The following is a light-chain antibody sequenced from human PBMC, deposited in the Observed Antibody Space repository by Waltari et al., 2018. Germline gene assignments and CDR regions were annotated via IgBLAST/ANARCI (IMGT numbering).Light chain of an antibody. V-gene: IGLV8-61*01. J-gene: IGLJ3*02. CDR3: VLYMGSDIL. Sequence: QTVVTQEPAFSVSPGGTFTLTCGLSFGPVSLIYYPSWYQQTPGQAPRALIYSTNTRSSGVPDRCSGSILGNKAALTITGAQADDECDYYCVLYMGSDILFGGGTKLTVL. CDR2: STN. CDR1: FGPVSLIYY.